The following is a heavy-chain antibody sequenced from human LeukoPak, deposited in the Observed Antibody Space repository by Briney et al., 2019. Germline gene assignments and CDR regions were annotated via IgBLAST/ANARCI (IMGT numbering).Heavy chain of an antibody. J-gene: IGHJ6*03. CDR3: GVGATYYYYYYMDF. Sequence: GGSLRLSCAASGFTFSTYAMGWVCQAPGKGLEWVSAISAYGGSTYYADSVKGRFTISRDNSKNTLYLQMNSLRAEDTAVYSCGVGATYYYYYYMDFWGKGTTVTVSS. CDR1: GFTFSTYA. V-gene: IGHV3-23*01. CDR2: ISAYGGST. D-gene: IGHD1-26*01.